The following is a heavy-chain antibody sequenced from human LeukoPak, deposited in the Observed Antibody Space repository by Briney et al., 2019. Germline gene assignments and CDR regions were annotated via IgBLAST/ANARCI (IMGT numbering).Heavy chain of an antibody. CDR2: IYYSGST. D-gene: IGHD6-6*01. Sequence: SQTLSLTCTVSGGSISSGDYYWSWTRQPPGKGLEWIGYIYYSGSTYYNPSLKSRVTISVDTSKNQFSLKLSSVTAADTAVYYCARASYSSSWFDPWGQGTLVTVSS. CDR1: GGSISSGDYY. CDR3: ARASYSSSWFDP. V-gene: IGHV4-30-4*01. J-gene: IGHJ5*02.